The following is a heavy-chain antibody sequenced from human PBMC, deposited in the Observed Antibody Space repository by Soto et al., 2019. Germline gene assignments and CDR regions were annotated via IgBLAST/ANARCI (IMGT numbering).Heavy chain of an antibody. J-gene: IGHJ6*02. Sequence: ASVKVSCKASGYTFTGYYMHWVRQAPGQGLEWMGWINPNSGGTNYAQKFQGWVTMTRDTSISTAYMELSRLRSDDTAVYYCARDQFLEWFPYYYYGMDVWGQGTTVTVS. V-gene: IGHV1-2*04. CDR2: INPNSGGT. D-gene: IGHD3-3*01. CDR3: ARDQFLEWFPYYYYGMDV. CDR1: GYTFTGYY.